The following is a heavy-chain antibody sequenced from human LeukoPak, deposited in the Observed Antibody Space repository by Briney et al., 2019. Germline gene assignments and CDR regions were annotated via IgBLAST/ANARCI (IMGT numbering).Heavy chain of an antibody. CDR3: AKSTAIVVVTALNY. D-gene: IGHD2-21*02. J-gene: IGHJ4*02. Sequence: GGSLRLSCEGSGFYFRTFTLRWVRQAPGKGLEWVSAISGSGGSTYYADSVKGRFTIPRDNSKDTLCLQMNSLRAEDTAVYYCAKSTAIVVVTALNYWGQGTLVTVSS. V-gene: IGHV3-23*01. CDR2: ISGSGGST. CDR1: GFYFRTFT.